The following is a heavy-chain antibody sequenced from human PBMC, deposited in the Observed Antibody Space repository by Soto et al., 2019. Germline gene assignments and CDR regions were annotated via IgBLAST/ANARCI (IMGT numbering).Heavy chain of an antibody. Sequence: SETLSLTCAVYGVSFSGYCWSWIRQPPGKGLEWIGEINHSGSTNYNPSLKSRVTISVDTSKNQFSLKLSSVTAADTAVYYCARGKVVVVVAAIFDYYGMDVWGQGTTVTVSS. J-gene: IGHJ6*02. CDR3: ARGKVVVVVAAIFDYYGMDV. CDR2: INHSGST. CDR1: GVSFSGYC. D-gene: IGHD2-15*01. V-gene: IGHV4-34*01.